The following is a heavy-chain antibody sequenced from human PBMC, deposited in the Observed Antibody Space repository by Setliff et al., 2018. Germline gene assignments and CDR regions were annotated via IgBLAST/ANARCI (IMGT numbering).Heavy chain of an antibody. CDR3: ARAGLASAGRKGIFDH. CDR2: IHPGGGSS. D-gene: IGHD6-13*01. J-gene: IGHJ4*02. CDR1: GYAFASHY. V-gene: IGHV1-46*01. Sequence: ASVKVSCKASGYAFASHYMHWVRQAPGQGLEWMGLIHPGGGSSSPAEKFEGRVTMTRDTSASTVYMELSSLRSDDTAIYFCARAGLASAGRKGIFDHWGQGTQVTVSS.